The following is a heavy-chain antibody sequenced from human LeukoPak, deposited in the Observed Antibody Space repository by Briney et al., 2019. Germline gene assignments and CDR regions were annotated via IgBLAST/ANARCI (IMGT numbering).Heavy chain of an antibody. J-gene: IGHJ3*02. Sequence: ASVKVSCKASGYIFTSYYIFWVRQAPGQGLEWMGIINPSTGSTSYSQKFQGRVTMTRDMSTSTVYMELSSLRSEDTAVYYCARGRNYYDTSGYYYEGDAFDIWGQGTMVTVSS. CDR3: ARGRNYYDTSGYYYEGDAFDI. CDR1: GYIFTSYY. CDR2: INPSTGST. D-gene: IGHD3-22*01. V-gene: IGHV1-46*01.